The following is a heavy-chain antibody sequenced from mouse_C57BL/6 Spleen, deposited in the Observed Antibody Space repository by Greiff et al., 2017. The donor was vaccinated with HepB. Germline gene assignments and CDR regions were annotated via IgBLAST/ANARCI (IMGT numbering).Heavy chain of an antibody. J-gene: IGHJ2*01. CDR3: TRWDGTGYYFDY. V-gene: IGHV1-15*01. Sequence: VQLQQSGAELVRPGASVTLSCKASGYTFTDYEMHWVKQTPVHGLEWIGAIDPETGGTAYNQKFKGKAILTADKSSSTAYMELRSLTSEDSAVYYCTRWDGTGYYFDYWGQGTTLTVSS. CDR2: IDPETGGT. D-gene: IGHD4-1*01. CDR1: GYTFTDYE.